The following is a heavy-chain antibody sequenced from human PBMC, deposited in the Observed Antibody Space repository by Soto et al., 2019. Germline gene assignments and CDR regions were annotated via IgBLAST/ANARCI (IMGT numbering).Heavy chain of an antibody. J-gene: IGHJ4*02. CDR3: AKVGFCGGYYSLVDY. V-gene: IGHV3-9*01. CDR1: GFTFDDYA. Sequence: LRLSCAASGFTFDDYAMHWVRQAPGKGLEWVSGISWNSGSIGYADSVKGRFTISRDNAKNSLYLQMISLRAEDTALYYCAKVGFCGGYYSLVDYWGQGTLVTVSS. CDR2: ISWNSGSI. D-gene: IGHD3-3*01.